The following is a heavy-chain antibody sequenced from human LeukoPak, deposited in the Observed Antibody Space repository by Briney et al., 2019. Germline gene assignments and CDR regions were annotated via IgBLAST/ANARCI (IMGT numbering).Heavy chain of an antibody. Sequence: PGRSLTLSCAASGFTFSSFGMHWVRQAPGKGLEWVAVIWYDASNTYYADSVKGRFTISRDNSKDTLHLQMNSLRAEDTAVYYCAKDPEYWGQGTLVTVSS. CDR2: IWYDASNT. J-gene: IGHJ4*02. CDR1: GFTFSSFG. D-gene: IGHD1-14*01. V-gene: IGHV3-33*06. CDR3: AKDPEY.